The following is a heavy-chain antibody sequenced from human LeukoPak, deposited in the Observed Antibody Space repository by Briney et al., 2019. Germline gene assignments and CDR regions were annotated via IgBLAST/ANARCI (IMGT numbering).Heavy chain of an antibody. Sequence: SETLSLTCTVYGESFSVYFWSWIRQPPGKGLEWIGEINHIGRTNSDPSVKSRVTMSIDTSKNQFSLKLTSVSAADTAVYYCARGYEGYLDYWGQGTLVTVSS. D-gene: IGHD3-3*01. CDR3: ARGYEGYLDY. CDR2: INHIGRT. V-gene: IGHV4-34*01. CDR1: GESFSVYF. J-gene: IGHJ4*02.